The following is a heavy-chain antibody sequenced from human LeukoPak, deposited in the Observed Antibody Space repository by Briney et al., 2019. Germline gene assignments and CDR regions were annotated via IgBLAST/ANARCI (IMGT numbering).Heavy chain of an antibody. Sequence: PSETLSLTCAVYGGSFSGYYWSWIRQPPGKGLEWIGEIKHSGSTNYNPSLKSRVTISVDTSKNQFSLKLSSVTAADTAVYYCARDTYYYYGMDVWGQGTTVTVSS. V-gene: IGHV4-34*01. J-gene: IGHJ6*02. CDR3: ARDTYYYYGMDV. CDR1: GGSFSGYY. CDR2: IKHSGST.